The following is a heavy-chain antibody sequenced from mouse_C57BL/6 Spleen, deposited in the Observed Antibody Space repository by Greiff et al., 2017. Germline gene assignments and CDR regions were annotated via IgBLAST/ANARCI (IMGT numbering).Heavy chain of an antibody. CDR3: ARRDYYYGSSSAWFAY. CDR2: INPNNGGT. Sequence: VQLQQSGPELVKPGASVKIPCKASGYTFTDYNMDWVKQSHGKSLEWIGDINPNNGGTIYNQKFKGKATLTVDKSSSTAYMELRSLTSEDTAVYYCARRDYYYGSSSAWFAYWGQGTLVTVSA. V-gene: IGHV1-18*01. CDR1: GYTFTDYN. D-gene: IGHD1-1*01. J-gene: IGHJ3*01.